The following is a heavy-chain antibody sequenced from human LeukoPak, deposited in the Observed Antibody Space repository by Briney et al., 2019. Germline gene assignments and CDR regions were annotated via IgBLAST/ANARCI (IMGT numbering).Heavy chain of an antibody. CDR3: ARAYGTYYFDY. V-gene: IGHV4-31*03. Sequence: PSETLSLTCTVSDGSISSGGYYWSWIRQHPGKGLEWIGDIYHSGSSDYNPSLKSRITISIDTSKNQFSLKLSSVTAADTAVYFCARAYGTYYFDYWGQGTLVTVSS. D-gene: IGHD2-21*01. J-gene: IGHJ4*02. CDR2: IYHSGSS. CDR1: DGSISSGGYY.